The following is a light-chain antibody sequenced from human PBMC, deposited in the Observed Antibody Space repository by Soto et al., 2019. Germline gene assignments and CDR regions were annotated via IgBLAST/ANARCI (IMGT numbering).Light chain of an antibody. V-gene: IGLV2-14*01. Sequence: QSALTQPASVSGSPGQSITISCTWTRRDVGGYNYVSWYQQYSGKSPKLLIYEVTHRPSGVSNRFSGSKSGNTASLTISGLQAEDEADYYCSSYTISNTLPFVFGTGTKVTVL. CDR2: EVT. J-gene: IGLJ1*01. CDR3: SSYTISNTLPFV. CDR1: RRDVGGYNY.